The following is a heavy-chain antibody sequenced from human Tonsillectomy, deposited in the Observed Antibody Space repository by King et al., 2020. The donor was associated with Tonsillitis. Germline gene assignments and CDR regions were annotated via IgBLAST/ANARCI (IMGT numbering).Heavy chain of an antibody. J-gene: IGHJ3*01. D-gene: IGHD1-26*01. CDR1: GGSVSSGSYY. CDR3: AREGRLF. Sequence: QLQESGPGLVKPSETLSLTCTVSGGSVSSGSYYWSWIRQPPGKGLEWIGYIYYSGSTNYNPSLKSRVTISVDTSKNQFSLKLSSVTAADTAVYYCAREGRLFWGQGTMVTVSS. CDR2: IYYSGST. V-gene: IGHV4-61*01.